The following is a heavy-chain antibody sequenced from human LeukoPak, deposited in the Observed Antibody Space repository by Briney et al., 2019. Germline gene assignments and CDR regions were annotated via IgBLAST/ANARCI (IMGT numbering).Heavy chain of an antibody. CDR3: ARSYGSGSESQIPGY. CDR1: GFTFSTY. J-gene: IGHJ4*02. D-gene: IGHD3-10*01. CDR2: ISNDGNTK. Sequence: GGSLRLSCAVSGFTFSTYYWVRQAPGKGLEWVALISNDGNTKDHVDSVKGRFTISRDNSKNTLYLQMDSLRAEDAAVYYCARSYGSGSESQIPGYWGQGTLVTVSS. V-gene: IGHV3-30*03.